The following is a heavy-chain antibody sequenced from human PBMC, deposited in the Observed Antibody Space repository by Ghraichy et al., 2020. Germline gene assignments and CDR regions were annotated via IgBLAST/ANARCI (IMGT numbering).Heavy chain of an antibody. J-gene: IGHJ6*02. D-gene: IGHD6-6*01. Sequence: ASVKVSCKASGYTFTSYDINWVRQATGQGLEWMGWMNPNSGNTGYAQKFQGRVTMTRNTSISTAYMELSSLRSEDTAVYYCSRGRIAARHYGMDVWGQGTTVTVSS. CDR3: SRGRIAARHYGMDV. CDR2: MNPNSGNT. V-gene: IGHV1-8*01. CDR1: GYTFTSYD.